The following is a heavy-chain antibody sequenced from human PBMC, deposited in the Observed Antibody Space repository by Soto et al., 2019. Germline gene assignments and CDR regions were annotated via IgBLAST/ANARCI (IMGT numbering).Heavy chain of an antibody. Sequence: SYGISWVRQAPGQGLEWMGWISAYNGNTNYAQKLQGRVTMTTDTSTSTAYMELRSLRSDDTAVYYCARDRDFWGTFDYWGQGTLVTVSS. J-gene: IGHJ4*02. CDR1: SYG. D-gene: IGHD3-3*01. V-gene: IGHV1-18*04. CDR3: ARDRDFWGTFDY. CDR2: ISAYNGNT.